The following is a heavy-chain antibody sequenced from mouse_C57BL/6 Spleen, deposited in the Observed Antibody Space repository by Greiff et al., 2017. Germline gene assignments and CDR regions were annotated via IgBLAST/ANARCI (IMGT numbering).Heavy chain of an antibody. D-gene: IGHD3-1*01. CDR3: ARSGGPMDY. V-gene: IGHV1-85*01. Sequence: QVQLQQSGPELVKPGASVKLSCKASGYTFTSYDINWVKQTPGQGLEWIGWIYPRAGSTKYNEKVKGKATLTVDTTSSTAYMELHSLTSEDAAVYFCARSGGPMDYWGQGTSVTVSS. CDR2: IYPRAGST. J-gene: IGHJ4*01. CDR1: GYTFTSYD.